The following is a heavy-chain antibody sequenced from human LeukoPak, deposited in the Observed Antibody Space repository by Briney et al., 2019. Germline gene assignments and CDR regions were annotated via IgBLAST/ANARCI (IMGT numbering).Heavy chain of an antibody. J-gene: IGHJ6*02. V-gene: IGHV3-74*01. CDR2: INSDGSST. D-gene: IGHD6-13*01. CDR3: AREYSSSWPYYYYGMDV. Sequence: GGSLRLSCAASGFTFSSYWMHWVRHAPGKGLVWVSRINSDGSSTSYADSVKGRFTISRDNAKNTLYLQMNSLRAEDTAVYYCAREYSSSWPYYYYGMDVWGQGTTVTVSS. CDR1: GFTFSSYW.